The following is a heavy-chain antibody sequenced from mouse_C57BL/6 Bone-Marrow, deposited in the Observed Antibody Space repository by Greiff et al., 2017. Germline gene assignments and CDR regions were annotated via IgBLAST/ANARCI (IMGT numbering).Heavy chain of an antibody. Sequence: EVKLQESGGGLVKPGGSLKLSCAASGFTFSSYAMSWVRQTPEKRLEWVATISDGGSYTYYPDNVKGRFTISRDNAKNNLYLQMSHLKSEDTAMYYCARALYYYAMDYWGQGTSVTGSS. CDR3: ARALYYYAMDY. V-gene: IGHV5-4*03. J-gene: IGHJ4*01. CDR1: GFTFSSYA. CDR2: ISDGGSYT.